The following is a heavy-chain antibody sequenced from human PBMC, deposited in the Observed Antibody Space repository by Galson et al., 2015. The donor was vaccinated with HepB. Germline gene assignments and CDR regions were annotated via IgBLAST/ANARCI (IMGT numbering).Heavy chain of an antibody. D-gene: IGHD3-16*01. CDR1: GFSFSTYG. V-gene: IGHV3-30*18. CDR3: AKDVGGGPAYYYMDV. CDR2: ISYEGSYK. J-gene: IGHJ6*03. Sequence: SLRLSCAASGFSFSTYGMHWVRQAPGKGLEGVALISYEGSYKYYGDSVKGRFIISRDNFKNTLYLQMNSLRTGDTAVYYCAKDVGGGPAYYYMDVWGKGTTVTVSS.